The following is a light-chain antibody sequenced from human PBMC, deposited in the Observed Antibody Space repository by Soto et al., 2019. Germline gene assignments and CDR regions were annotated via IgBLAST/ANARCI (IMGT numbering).Light chain of an antibody. CDR2: DAS. Sequence: EMVLTQSPATLSLSPGERATLSCRASQSVSSYLAWYQQKPGQAPRLLIYDASNRATGTPDRFSGSGSGTEFTLTIRRLEPEDFAVYFCQHYVYPQWTFGSGTKVGIK. CDR1: QSVSSY. CDR3: QHYVYPQWT. J-gene: IGKJ1*01. V-gene: IGKV3-11*01.